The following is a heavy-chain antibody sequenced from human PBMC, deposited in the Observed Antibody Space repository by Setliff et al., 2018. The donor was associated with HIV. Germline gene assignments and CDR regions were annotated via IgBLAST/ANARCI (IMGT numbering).Heavy chain of an antibody. CDR3: STCRHYYDSCDYPANPFDV. J-gene: IGHJ3*01. CDR1: GGTFINSA. Sequence: ASVKVSCKASGGTFINSAFNWVRQAPGQGLEWMGSIIPIFGTGIYAQNFQGRVTITADGSTSTAYMELTSLRSEDTAVYYCSTCRHYYDSCDYPANPFDVWGQGTLVTVSS. V-gene: IGHV1-69*13. D-gene: IGHD3-22*01. CDR2: IIPIFGTG.